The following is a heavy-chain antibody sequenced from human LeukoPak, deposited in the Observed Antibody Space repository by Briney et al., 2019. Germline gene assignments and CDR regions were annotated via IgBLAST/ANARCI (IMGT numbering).Heavy chain of an antibody. CDR1: GYTFTSYY. CDR2: INPSGGST. Sequence: ASVKVSCKASGYTFTSYYMHWVRQAPGQGLEWMGIINPSGGSTSYAQKFQGRVTMTRDTSTSTVYMELSSLRSEDTAVYYCARRSVGANSSGWYYFDYWGQGTLVTVSS. V-gene: IGHV1-46*01. J-gene: IGHJ4*02. D-gene: IGHD6-19*01. CDR3: ARRSVGANSSGWYYFDY.